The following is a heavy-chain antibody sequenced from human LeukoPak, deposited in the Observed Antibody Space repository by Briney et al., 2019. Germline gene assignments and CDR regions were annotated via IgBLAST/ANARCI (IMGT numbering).Heavy chain of an antibody. CDR2: ISSSGSVI. CDR1: GFSLSSYE. V-gene: IGHV3-48*03. J-gene: IGHJ4*02. Sequence: PGGSPRLSCVASGFSLSSYEMNWARQAPGKGLEWVSYISSSGSVIYYADSVKGRFTISRDNAKNSLYLQMKSLRAEDTAVYFCARDRRYTYGYYFDYWGQGTLVTVSS. CDR3: ARDRRYTYGYYFDY. D-gene: IGHD5-18*01.